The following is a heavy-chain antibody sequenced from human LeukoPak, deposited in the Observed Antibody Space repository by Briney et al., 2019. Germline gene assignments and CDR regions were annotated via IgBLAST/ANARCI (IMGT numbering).Heavy chain of an antibody. Sequence: PSETLSLTCTVSGGSISSGDYYWSWIRQPPGKGLEWIGYIYYSGSTNYNPSLKSRVTISVDTSKNQFSLKLSSVTAADTAVYYCARGPVNYYDSSGYESWGQGTLVTVSS. J-gene: IGHJ5*02. D-gene: IGHD3-22*01. CDR3: ARGPVNYYDSSGYES. CDR2: IYYSGST. CDR1: GGSISSGDYY. V-gene: IGHV4-61*08.